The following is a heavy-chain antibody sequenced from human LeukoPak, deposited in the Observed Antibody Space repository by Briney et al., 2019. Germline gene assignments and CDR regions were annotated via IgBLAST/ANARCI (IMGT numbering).Heavy chain of an antibody. CDR1: GFTFSNYW. D-gene: IGHD1-26*01. CDR2: IRPDGGER. CDR3: ARDVVGALDY. V-gene: IGHV3-7*01. J-gene: IGHJ4*02. Sequence: PGGSLRLSCAASGFTFSNYWTNWVRQAPGKGLEWVANIRPDGGERNYVDSVKGRFTISRDNGKNSLYLQMHSLRAEDTAVYYCARDVVGALDYWGQGTLVTVSS.